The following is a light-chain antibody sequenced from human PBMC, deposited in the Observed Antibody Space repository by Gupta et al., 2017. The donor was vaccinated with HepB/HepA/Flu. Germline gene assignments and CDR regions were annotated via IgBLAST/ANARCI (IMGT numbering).Light chain of an antibody. CDR1: SSNVGRNN. CDR3: AAWDTSLNVVV. J-gene: IGLJ2*01. V-gene: IGLV1-44*01. Sequence: QSVMTQPTTVSGTPAQRATIACSGSSSNVGRNNVNWYQQLPGTAPKLLIYYNDERPSGVPDRISGSKSGTSASLAISGLQSEDEADYYCAAWDTSLNVVVFGGGTKLTVL. CDR2: YND.